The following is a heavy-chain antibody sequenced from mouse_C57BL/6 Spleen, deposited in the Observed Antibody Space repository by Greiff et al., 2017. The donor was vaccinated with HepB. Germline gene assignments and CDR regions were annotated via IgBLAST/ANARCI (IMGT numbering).Heavy chain of an antibody. J-gene: IGHJ2*01. Sequence: EVQLQQSGPELVKPGASVKIPCKASGYTFTDYNMDWVKQSHGKSLEWIGDINPNNGGTIYNQKFKGKATLTVDMSSSTAYMELRSMTSEDTAVYYCARTGTRGLYYFDYWGQGTTLTVSS. CDR1: GYTFTDYN. V-gene: IGHV1-18*01. CDR2: INPNNGGT. CDR3: ARTGTRGLYYFDY. D-gene: IGHD3-3*01.